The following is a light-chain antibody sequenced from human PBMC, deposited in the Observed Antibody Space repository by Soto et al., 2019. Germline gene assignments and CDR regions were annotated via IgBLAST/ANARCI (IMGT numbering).Light chain of an antibody. Sequence: QSALTQPRSLSGSPGQSVTISCTGTSSDVGGYNYVSWYQQHPGKVPKLVIYDVSVRPSGVPDRFFGSKSGNTASLTISGLQADDEADYYCCSYAGSYTLIFGEGTKLTVL. CDR3: CSYAGSYTLI. CDR2: DVS. J-gene: IGLJ2*01. CDR1: SSDVGGYNY. V-gene: IGLV2-11*01.